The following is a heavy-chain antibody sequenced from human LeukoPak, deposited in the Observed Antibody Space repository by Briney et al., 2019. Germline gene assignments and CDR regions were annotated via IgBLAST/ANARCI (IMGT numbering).Heavy chain of an antibody. J-gene: IGHJ4*02. V-gene: IGHV4-61*01. D-gene: IGHD5-18*01. CDR2: IYYSGST. CDR3: ARRDTAMVTDY. CDR1: GGSVSSGIYY. Sequence: SETLSLTCTVSGGSVSSGIYYWSWIRQPPGKGLEWIGYIYYSGSTNYNPSLKSRVTISVDTSKNQFSLKLSSVTAADTAVYYCARRDTAMVTDYWGQRTLVTVSS.